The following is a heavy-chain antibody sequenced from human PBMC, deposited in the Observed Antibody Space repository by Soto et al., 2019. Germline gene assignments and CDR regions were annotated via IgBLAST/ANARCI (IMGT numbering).Heavy chain of an antibody. D-gene: IGHD6-13*01. V-gene: IGHV1-2*02. CDR2: INPNSGGI. CDR1: GYTFTGYY. CDR3: ARVKGLYSSSWYGGYYYYGMDV. J-gene: IGHJ6*02. Sequence: QVQLVQSGAEVKKPGASVKVSCKASGYTFTGYYMHWVRQAPGQGLEWMGWINPNSGGINYAQKFQGRVTMTRDTTISTAYMELSRLRSDDTAVYYCARVKGLYSSSWYGGYYYYGMDVWGQGTTVTVSS.